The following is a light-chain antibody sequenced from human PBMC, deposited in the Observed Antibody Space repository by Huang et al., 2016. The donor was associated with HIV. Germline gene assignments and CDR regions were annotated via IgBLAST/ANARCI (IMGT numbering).Light chain of an antibody. V-gene: IGKV1-27*01. CDR2: AAS. Sequence: DIQMTQSPSSLSASIGDRITISCRASQDIDAYLALYQHKPGKVPNLLIYAASTFPSGVPSRFSGSGSGTNFTLTIGSLQPEDVGSYYCQKYNDVPRTFGHGTKVEIK. J-gene: IGKJ1*01. CDR1: QDIDAY. CDR3: QKYNDVPRT.